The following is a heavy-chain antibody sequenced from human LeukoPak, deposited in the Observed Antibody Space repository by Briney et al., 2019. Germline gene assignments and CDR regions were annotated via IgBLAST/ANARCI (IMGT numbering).Heavy chain of an antibody. CDR3: ARDGNYYDSSGYYDYFDY. V-gene: IGHV3-74*01. CDR2: INSDGSST. D-gene: IGHD3-22*01. Sequence: PGGSLRLSCAASGFTFSSYWMHWVRQAPGKGLVWVSRINSDGSSTSYADSVKGGFTISRDTSKNTLYLQMTSLSAEDTAVYYCARDGNYYDSSGYYDYFDYWGQGTLVTVSS. CDR1: GFTFSSYW. J-gene: IGHJ4*02.